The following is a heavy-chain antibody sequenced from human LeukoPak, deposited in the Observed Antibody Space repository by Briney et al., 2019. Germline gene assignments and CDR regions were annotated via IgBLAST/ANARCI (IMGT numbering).Heavy chain of an antibody. Sequence: PGGSLRLSCAASGFTFSDYYMNWVRQAPGKGLEWVSYISSSGRTIYYADSVKGRFTISRDNSKNSLFLQMNSLRAEDTAVYYCARGSAAGGYWGQGTLVTVST. CDR2: ISSSGRTI. D-gene: IGHD6-13*01. J-gene: IGHJ4*02. CDR1: GFTFSDYY. V-gene: IGHV3-11*04. CDR3: ARGSAAGGY.